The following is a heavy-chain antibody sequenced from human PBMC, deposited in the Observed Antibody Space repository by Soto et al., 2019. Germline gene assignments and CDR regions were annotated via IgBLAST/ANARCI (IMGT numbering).Heavy chain of an antibody. CDR3: ARDRTAAAGTYYYYYGMDV. CDR1: GFTVSSNY. D-gene: IGHD6-13*01. J-gene: IGHJ6*02. Sequence: GGSLRLSCAASGFTVSSNYMSWVRQAPGKGLEWVSVIYSGGSTYYADSVKGRFTISRDNSKNTLYLQMNSLRAEDTAVYYCARDRTAAAGTYYYYYGMDVWGQGTTVTVSS. V-gene: IGHV3-53*01. CDR2: IYSGGST.